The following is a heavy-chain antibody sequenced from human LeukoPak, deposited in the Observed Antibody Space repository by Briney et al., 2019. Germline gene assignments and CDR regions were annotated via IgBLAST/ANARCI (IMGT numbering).Heavy chain of an antibody. D-gene: IGHD3-16*01. CDR1: GFTFSSYE. Sequence: GGSLRLSCAASGFTFSSYEMNWVRQAPGKGLEWVSYISSSGSTIYYADSVKGRFTISRDNAKNSLYLQMNSLGAEDTAVYYCASSPYDYVWGSPGPWGQGTLVTVSS. CDR2: ISSSGSTI. CDR3: ASSPYDYVWGSPGP. J-gene: IGHJ5*02. V-gene: IGHV3-48*03.